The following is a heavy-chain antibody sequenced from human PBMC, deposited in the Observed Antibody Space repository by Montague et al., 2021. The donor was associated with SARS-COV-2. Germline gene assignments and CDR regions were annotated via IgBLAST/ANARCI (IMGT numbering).Heavy chain of an antibody. J-gene: IGHJ4*02. Sequence: SETLSLTCTVSGGSLNNYFWSWIRQPPGKGLEWVGYISDGGSTKYNPSLQSRGTTSVDTARNQFSLKLISVTAADTDFYYCARVDSSGPWEYWGQGILVSVSS. D-gene: IGHD3-22*01. V-gene: IGHV4-59*08. CDR2: ISDGGST. CDR3: ARVDSSGPWEY. CDR1: GGSLNNYF.